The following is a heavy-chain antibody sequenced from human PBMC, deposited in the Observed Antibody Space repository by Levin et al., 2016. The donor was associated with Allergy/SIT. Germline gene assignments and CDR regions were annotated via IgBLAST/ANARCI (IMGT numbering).Heavy chain of an antibody. D-gene: IGHD6-13*01. CDR3: ARRVIAAAVFDY. CDR2: IIPIFGTA. V-gene: IGHV1-69*01. Sequence: WVRQAPGQGLEWMGGIIPIFGTANYAQKFQGRVTITADESTSTAYMELSSLRSEDTAVYYCARRVIAAAVFDYWGQGTLVTVSS. J-gene: IGHJ4*02.